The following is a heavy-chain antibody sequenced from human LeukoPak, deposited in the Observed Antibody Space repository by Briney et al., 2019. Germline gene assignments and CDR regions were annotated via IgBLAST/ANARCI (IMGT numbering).Heavy chain of an antibody. J-gene: IGHJ4*02. CDR3: ARDNQLDPQGLRDYFDY. V-gene: IGHV4-30-4*08. CDR1: GGSISSGDYY. Sequence: SETLSLTCTVSGGSISSGDYYWSWIRQPPGKGLEWIGYIYYSGSTYYNPSLKSRVTISVDTSKNQFSLKLSSVTAADTAVYYCARDNQLDPQGLRDYFDYWGQGTLVTVSS. CDR2: IYYSGST. D-gene: IGHD1-14*01.